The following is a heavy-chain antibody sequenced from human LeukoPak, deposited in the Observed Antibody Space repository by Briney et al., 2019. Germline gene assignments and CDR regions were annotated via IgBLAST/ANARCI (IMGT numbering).Heavy chain of an antibody. D-gene: IGHD6-6*01. CDR3: ARDVSIAARPAFDY. CDR2: IYSGGST. V-gene: IGHV3-66*01. CDR1: GGSISSYY. J-gene: IGHJ4*02. Sequence: ETLSLTCTVSGGSISSYYWSWVRQAPGKGLEWVSVIYSGGSTYYADSVKGRFTISRDNSKNTLYLQMNSLRAEDTAVYYCARDVSIAARPAFDYWGQGTLVTVSS.